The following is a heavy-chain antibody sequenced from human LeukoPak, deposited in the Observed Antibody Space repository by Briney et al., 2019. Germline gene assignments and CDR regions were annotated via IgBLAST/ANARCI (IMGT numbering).Heavy chain of an antibody. D-gene: IGHD2-2*01. CDR3: ARSGGSSVTDAFDI. V-gene: IGHV4-34*01. Sequence: SSETLSLTCAVYGGSFTGYYWSWIRQPPGKGLEWMGEINHSGSTNYNPSLKSRVTLSVDTSKNQFSLKLSSVTAADTAVYYCARSGGSSVTDAFDIWGQGTMVTVSS. CDR2: INHSGST. CDR1: GGSFTGYY. J-gene: IGHJ3*02.